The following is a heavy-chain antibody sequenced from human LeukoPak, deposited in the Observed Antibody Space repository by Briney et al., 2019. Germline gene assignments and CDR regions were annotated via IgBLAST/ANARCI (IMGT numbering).Heavy chain of an antibody. V-gene: IGHV2-70*01. CDR2: IEWDDDK. J-gene: IGHJ4*02. Sequence: SGPTLVNPTQTLTLTCTFSGFSLSTRGLCVSWIRQPPGKALEWLAHIEWDDDKYYSTSLKTRLTISKDTSKKQVVLIMTNMDPVDTATYYCARIRGYDYVWGSYRSYYFDYGGQGTLVTVSS. CDR1: GFSLSTRGLC. D-gene: IGHD3-16*02. CDR3: ARIRGYDYVWGSYRSYYFDY.